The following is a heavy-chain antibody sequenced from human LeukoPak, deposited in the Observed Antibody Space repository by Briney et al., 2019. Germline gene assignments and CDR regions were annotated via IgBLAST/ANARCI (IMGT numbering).Heavy chain of an antibody. J-gene: IGHJ4*02. D-gene: IGHD3-22*01. CDR1: GFTFSSYA. Sequence: GGSLRLSCAASGFTFSSYAMSWVRQAPGKGLEWVSAISGSGGSTYYADSVKGRFTISRDNSKNTLYLQMNRLRAEDTAVYYCAKGPQYYYGSSGYFDYWGQGTLVTVSS. CDR2: ISGSGGST. V-gene: IGHV3-23*01. CDR3: AKGPQYYYGSSGYFDY.